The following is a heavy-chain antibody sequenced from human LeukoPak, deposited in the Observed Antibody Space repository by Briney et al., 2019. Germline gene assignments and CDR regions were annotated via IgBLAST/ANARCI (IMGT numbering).Heavy chain of an antibody. D-gene: IGHD3-22*01. J-gene: IGHJ4*02. V-gene: IGHV4-31*03. CDR2: IYYSGST. CDR3: ARESYDSSGYCFDY. CDR1: GGSISSGGYY. Sequence: SETLSLTCTVSGGSISSGGYYWSWIRQHPGKGLEWIGYIYYSGSTNYNPSLKSRVTISVDTSKNQFSLKLSSVTAADTAVYYCARESYDSSGYCFDYWGQGTLVTVSS.